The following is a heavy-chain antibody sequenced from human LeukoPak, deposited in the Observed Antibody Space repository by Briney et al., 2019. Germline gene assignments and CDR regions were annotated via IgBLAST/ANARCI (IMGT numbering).Heavy chain of an antibody. D-gene: IGHD6-13*01. CDR1: GYSFTNYW. V-gene: IGHV5-51*01. CDR3: ARHVRPYSSSWYLDY. Sequence: GESLKISCKGSGYSFTNYWIGWVRQMPGKGPEWMGIICPGDSDTRYSPSFQGQVTISADKSLRTAYLQWSSLNASDTAMYYCARHVRPYSSSWYLDYWAQGILVTVSS. J-gene: IGHJ4*02. CDR2: ICPGDSDT.